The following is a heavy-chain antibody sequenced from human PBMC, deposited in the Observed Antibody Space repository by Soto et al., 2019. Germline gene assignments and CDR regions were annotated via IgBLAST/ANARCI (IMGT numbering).Heavy chain of an antibody. D-gene: IGHD2-21*01. V-gene: IGHV4-4*02. CDR3: ARDRLFKDKTWAFDL. Sequence: PSETLSLTCAVSGGSISTGDWWNWVRQAPGKGLEWIGEAYQDGTVIYNPSLKSRLTISLDKSTDRISLNLASVSAADTAVYYCARDRLFKDKTWAFDLWGQGTMVTVSS. CDR1: GGSISTGDW. CDR2: AYQDGTV. J-gene: IGHJ3*01.